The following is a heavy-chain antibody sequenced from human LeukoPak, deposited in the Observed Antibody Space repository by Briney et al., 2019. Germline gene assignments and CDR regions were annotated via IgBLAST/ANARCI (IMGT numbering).Heavy chain of an antibody. Sequence: SETLSLTGTVSGGSISIVSYNGGGIARPPGKGRGWMGSIYYSGSTYYNPSLKSRVTISVDTSKNQFSLKLSSVTAADTAVYYCARHLDGYSYGYTDYWGQGTLVTVSS. CDR1: GGSISIVSYN. V-gene: IGHV4-39*01. J-gene: IGHJ4*02. CDR3: ARHLDGYSYGYTDY. D-gene: IGHD5-18*01. CDR2: IYYSGST.